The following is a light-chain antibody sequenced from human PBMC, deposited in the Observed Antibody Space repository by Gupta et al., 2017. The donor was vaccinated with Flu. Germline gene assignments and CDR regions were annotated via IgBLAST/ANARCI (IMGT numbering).Light chain of an antibody. CDR3: QQYLRAGSI. J-gene: IGKJ3*01. V-gene: IGKV3-20*01. Sequence: DIVLPQSPGTLSLSPGGRATLSCRASQSGSSSYLAWYQQKPGQAPSLLIYGASSRATGITDRFSGSGSGTDFTLTISRIEAEDFAVYYCQQYLRAGSILGPGTKVEIK. CDR1: QSGSSSY. CDR2: GAS.